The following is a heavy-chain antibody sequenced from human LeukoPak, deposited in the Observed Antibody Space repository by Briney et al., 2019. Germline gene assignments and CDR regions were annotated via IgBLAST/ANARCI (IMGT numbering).Heavy chain of an antibody. J-gene: IGHJ4*02. CDR1: GFTFSTYA. D-gene: IGHD1-26*01. CDR3: VTNAGEGERRRRYDY. Sequence: GGSLWLSCSASGFTFSTYAMHWVRQAPGKGLEYVSAISSNGGSTYYADSVKGRFSISRDNSMNTLYLQMSSRRAEDTAVYYCVTNAGEGERRRRYDYWGQGTLVTVSS. CDR2: ISSNGGST. V-gene: IGHV3-64D*06.